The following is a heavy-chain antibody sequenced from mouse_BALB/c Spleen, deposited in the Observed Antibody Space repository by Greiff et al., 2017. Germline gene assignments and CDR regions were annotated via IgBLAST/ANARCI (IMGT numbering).Heavy chain of an antibody. D-gene: IGHD2-3*01. Sequence: VQRVESGPGLVAPSQSLSITCTVSGFSLTSYGVHWVRQPPGKGLEWLGVIWAGGSTNYNSALMSRLSISKDNSKSQVFLKMNSLQTDDTAMYYCANYDGYYGDYAMDYWGQGTSVTVSS. CDR2: IWAGGST. CDR3: ANYDGYYGDYAMDY. V-gene: IGHV2-9*02. CDR1: GFSLTSYG. J-gene: IGHJ4*01.